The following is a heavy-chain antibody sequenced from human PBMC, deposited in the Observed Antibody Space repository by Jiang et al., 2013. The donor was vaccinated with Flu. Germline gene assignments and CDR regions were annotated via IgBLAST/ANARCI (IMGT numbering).Heavy chain of an antibody. V-gene: IGHV5-51*01. CDR2: IYPGDSDT. CDR1: GYSFTSYW. CDR3: ARRGQQRYTGLWYFDL. D-gene: IGHD6-13*01. J-gene: IGHJ2*01. Sequence: GAEVKKPGESLKISCKGSGYSFTSYWIGWVRQMPGKGLEWMGIIYPGDSDTRYSPSFQGQVTISADKSISTAYLQWSSLKASDSAMYYCARRGQQRYTGLWYFDLWGRGTWSPSPQ.